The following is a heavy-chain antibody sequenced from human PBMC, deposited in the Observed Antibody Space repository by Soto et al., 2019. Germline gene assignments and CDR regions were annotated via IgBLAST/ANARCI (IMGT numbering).Heavy chain of an antibody. CDR2: MNPNSGNT. J-gene: IGHJ4*02. CDR3: ARGTYYYGSGSYSTPADY. V-gene: IGHV1-8*01. Sequence: QVQLVQSGAEVKKPGASVKVSCKASGYTFTSYDINWVRQATGQGLVWMGWMNPNSGNTGYAQKFQGRVTTTRNNSTRTAYMELSSLRSEDTAVYYCARGTYYYGSGSYSTPADYWGQGTLVTVSS. CDR1: GYTFTSYD. D-gene: IGHD3-10*01.